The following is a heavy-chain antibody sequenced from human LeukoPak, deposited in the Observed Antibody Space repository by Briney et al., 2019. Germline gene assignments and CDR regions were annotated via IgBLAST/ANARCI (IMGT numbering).Heavy chain of an antibody. CDR1: GFTFSSYE. Sequence: GGSLRLSCAASGFTFSSYEMNWVRQAPGKELEWVSYISSSGSTIYYADSVKGRFTISRDNAKNSLYLQMNSLRAEDTAVYYCARDRSGYSGYAFFDYWGQGTLVTVSS. CDR2: ISSSGSTI. CDR3: ARDRSGYSGYAFFDY. J-gene: IGHJ4*02. V-gene: IGHV3-48*03. D-gene: IGHD5-12*01.